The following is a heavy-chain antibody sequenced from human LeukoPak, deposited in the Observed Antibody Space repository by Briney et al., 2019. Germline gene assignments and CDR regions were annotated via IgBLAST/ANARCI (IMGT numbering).Heavy chain of an antibody. CDR3: ARAPNYYGSEPFDY. J-gene: IGHJ4*02. CDR1: GGTFSSYA. D-gene: IGHD3-10*01. CDR2: IIPIFGTA. Sequence: ASVKVSCKASGGTFSSYAISWVRQAPGQGLEWMGGIIPIFGTANYAQKFQGRVTITADESTSTAYKELSSLRSEDTAVYYCARAPNYYGSEPFDYWGQGTLVTVSS. V-gene: IGHV1-69*01.